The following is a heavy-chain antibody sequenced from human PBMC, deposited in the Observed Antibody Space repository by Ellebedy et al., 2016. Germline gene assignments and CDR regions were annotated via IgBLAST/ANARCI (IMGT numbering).Heavy chain of an antibody. Sequence: GGSLRLXXAASGFTFSSYSMNWVRQAPGKGLEWVSSISSSSSYIYYADSVKGRFTISRDNAKNSLYLQMNSLRAEDTAVYYCARALGGSGWFWGQGTLVTVSS. CDR2: ISSSSSYI. J-gene: IGHJ4*02. CDR3: ARALGGSGWF. D-gene: IGHD6-19*01. V-gene: IGHV3-21*01. CDR1: GFTFSSYS.